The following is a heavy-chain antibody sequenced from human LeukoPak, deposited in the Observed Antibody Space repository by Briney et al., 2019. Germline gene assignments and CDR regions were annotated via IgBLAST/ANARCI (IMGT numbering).Heavy chain of an antibody. CDR1: GFTFSNYW. J-gene: IGHJ4*02. CDR2: IKEDGSRN. CDR3: AKAPDYYDSSGFDY. D-gene: IGHD3-22*01. V-gene: IGHV3-7*05. Sequence: GGSLRLSCTASGFTFSNYWMSWVRQAPGKGLEWVANIKEDGSRNHYVDSVKGRFTISGDNSKNTLYLQMNSLRAEDTAVYYCAKAPDYYDSSGFDYWGQGTLVTVSS.